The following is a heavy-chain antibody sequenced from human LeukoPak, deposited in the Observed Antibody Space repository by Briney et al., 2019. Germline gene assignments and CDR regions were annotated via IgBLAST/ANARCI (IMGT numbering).Heavy chain of an antibody. V-gene: IGHV3-23*01. CDR3: ARDLYGDTAMVYFDY. CDR1: GFAFRSFD. J-gene: IGHJ4*02. Sequence: GGSLRLSCAASGFAFRSFDMSWVRQAPGKGLEWVSSLSGSGDTTYYADSVKGRFTISRDNSNNTLYLQMNSLRAEDTAVYYCARDLYGDTAMVYFDYWGQGTLVTVSS. CDR2: LSGSGDTT. D-gene: IGHD5-18*01.